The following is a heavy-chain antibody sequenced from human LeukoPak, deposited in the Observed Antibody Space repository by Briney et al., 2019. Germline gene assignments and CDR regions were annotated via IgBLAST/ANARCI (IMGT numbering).Heavy chain of an antibody. CDR3: ARSPALLWFGEFDY. CDR1: GFTVSSNY. D-gene: IGHD3-10*01. Sequence: GGSLRLSCAASGFTVSSNYMSWVRQAPGKGPEWVSVIYSGGSTYYADSVKSRFTISRDNSRNTLYLQMNSLRAEDTAVYYCARSPALLWFGEFDYWGQGTLVTVSS. J-gene: IGHJ4*02. V-gene: IGHV3-53*01. CDR2: IYSGGST.